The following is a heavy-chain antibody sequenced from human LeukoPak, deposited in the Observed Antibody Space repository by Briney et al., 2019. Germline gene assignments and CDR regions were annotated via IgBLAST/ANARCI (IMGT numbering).Heavy chain of an antibody. J-gene: IGHJ6*03. Sequence: SETLSLTCAVYGGSFSGYYWSWIRQPPGKGLEWIGEINHSGSTNYNPSLKSRVTISVDTSKNQFSLKLSSVTAADTAVYYCARVTRRPYYYYYYMDVRGKGTTVTVSS. V-gene: IGHV4-34*01. D-gene: IGHD3-3*01. CDR2: INHSGST. CDR3: ARVTRRPYYYYYYMDV. CDR1: GGSFSGYY.